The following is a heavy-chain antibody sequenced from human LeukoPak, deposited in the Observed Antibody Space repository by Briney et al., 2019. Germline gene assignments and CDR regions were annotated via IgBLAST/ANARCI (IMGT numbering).Heavy chain of an antibody. D-gene: IGHD6-19*01. CDR3: ARDAARIAVAGTPVDY. J-gene: IGHJ4*02. CDR2: ISYDGSNK. Sequence: PGRSLRLSCAASGFAFSSNGMHWVRQAPGKGLEWVALISYDGSNKYYADSVKGRFTISRDNSKNTLYLQMNSLRAEDTAVYYCARDAARIAVAGTPVDYWGQGTLVTVSS. CDR1: GFAFSSNG. V-gene: IGHV3-30*03.